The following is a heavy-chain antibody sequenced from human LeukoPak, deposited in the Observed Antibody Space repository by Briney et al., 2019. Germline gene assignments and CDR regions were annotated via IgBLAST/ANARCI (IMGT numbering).Heavy chain of an antibody. D-gene: IGHD1-26*01. CDR1: GSTFSSYS. Sequence: GGSLRFSCAASGSTFSSYSMNWVRQAPGKGLEWVSSISSSSSYIYYADSVKGRFTISRDNAKNSLYLQMNSLRAEDTAVYYCARRRDSGSLQHFDYWGQGTLVTVSS. J-gene: IGHJ4*02. CDR3: ARRRDSGSLQHFDY. CDR2: ISSSSSYI. V-gene: IGHV3-21*04.